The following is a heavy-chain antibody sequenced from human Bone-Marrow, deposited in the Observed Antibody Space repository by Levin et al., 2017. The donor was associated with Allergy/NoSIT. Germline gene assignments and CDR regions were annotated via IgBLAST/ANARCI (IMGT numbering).Heavy chain of an antibody. CDR2: ISGSGGAT. J-gene: IGHJ2*01. Sequence: TGGSLRLSCAASGFTFSSYAMNWVRQAPGKGLEWVSSISGSGGATYYADSVKGRFTISRDNAKDTLSLQMNSLRAEDTAVYYCTKGVVSSSWYFDLWGRGTLVTVSS. CDR3: TKGVVSSSWYFDL. V-gene: IGHV3-23*01. CDR1: GFTFSSYA. D-gene: IGHD2-15*01.